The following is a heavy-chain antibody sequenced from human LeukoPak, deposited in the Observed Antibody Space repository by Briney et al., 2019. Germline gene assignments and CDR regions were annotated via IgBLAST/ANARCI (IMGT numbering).Heavy chain of an antibody. J-gene: IGHJ4*02. Sequence: PGGSLRLSCAASGFTFSNYAMSWVRQAPGKGLEWVSSISGSGDSTYYADSVKGRFTISRDNSKNTLYLQMNSLRTEDTAVYYCAKGPRTVRFGDRHKGMFDYWGQGTLVTVSS. D-gene: IGHD3-10*01. V-gene: IGHV3-23*01. CDR2: ISGSGDST. CDR3: AKGPRTVRFGDRHKGMFDY. CDR1: GFTFSNYA.